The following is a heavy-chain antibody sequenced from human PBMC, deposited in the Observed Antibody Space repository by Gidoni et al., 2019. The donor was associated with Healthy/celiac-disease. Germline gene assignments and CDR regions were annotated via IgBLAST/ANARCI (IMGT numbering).Heavy chain of an antibody. V-gene: IGHV3-33*01. CDR2: IWYDGSNK. D-gene: IGHD3-22*01. CDR1: GFTFSSYG. Sequence: QVQLVESGGGVVQPGRSLRLSCAASGFTFSSYGMHWVRQAPGKGLEWVAVIWYDGSNKYYADSVKGRFTISRDNSKNTLYLQMNSLRAEDTAVYYCARGLAYYDSSGLDYWGQGTLVTVSS. CDR3: ARGLAYYDSSGLDY. J-gene: IGHJ4*02.